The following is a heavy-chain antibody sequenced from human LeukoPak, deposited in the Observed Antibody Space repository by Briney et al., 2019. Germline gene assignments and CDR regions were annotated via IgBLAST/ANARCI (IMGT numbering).Heavy chain of an antibody. Sequence: SETLSLTCTVSGGSISRRSYYWGWIRQPPEKGLEWIGNIYYSGSTYYNPSLKSRVTISVDTSKNQFSLKLSSVTAADTAVYYCARANRVSLYYFDYWGQGTLVTVSS. CDR1: GGSISRRSYY. J-gene: IGHJ4*02. D-gene: IGHD5/OR15-5a*01. CDR2: IYYSGST. V-gene: IGHV4-39*07. CDR3: ARANRVSLYYFDY.